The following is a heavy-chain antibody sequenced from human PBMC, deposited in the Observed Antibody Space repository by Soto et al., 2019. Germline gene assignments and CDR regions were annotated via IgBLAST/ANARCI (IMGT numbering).Heavy chain of an antibody. CDR1: GFSLSTSGVG. V-gene: IGHV2-5*02. D-gene: IGHD6-13*01. J-gene: IGHJ6*02. CDR2: IYWDDDK. Sequence: QITLKESGPTLVKPTQTLTLTCTFSGFSLSTSGVGVGWIRQPPGKALEWLALIYWDDDKRYSPSLKSRHTITKDTSKNQVVLTMTNIGPVDTATYYCAHGIASADSYYYYDMDVWGQGTTVTVSS. CDR3: AHGIASADSYYYYDMDV.